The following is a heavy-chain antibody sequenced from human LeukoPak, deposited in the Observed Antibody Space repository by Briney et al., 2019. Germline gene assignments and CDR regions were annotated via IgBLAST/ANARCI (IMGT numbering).Heavy chain of an antibody. CDR3: ARWTGGAFLGYFDH. CDR2: IWYDGSNK. Sequence: PGGSLRLSCAASGFTFSSYGMHWVRQAPGKGLEWVAVIWYDGSNKFYADSVKGRFTISRDNSKNTMYLQMNSLRAEDTAVYHCARWTGGAFLGYFDHWGQGTLVTVSS. CDR1: GFTFSSYG. V-gene: IGHV3-33*01. D-gene: IGHD3/OR15-3a*01. J-gene: IGHJ4*02.